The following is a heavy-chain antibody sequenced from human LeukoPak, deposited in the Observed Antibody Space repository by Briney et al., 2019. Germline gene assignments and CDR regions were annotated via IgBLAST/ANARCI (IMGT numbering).Heavy chain of an antibody. CDR2: VNPDDSRT. CDR3: ARPDYFASHD. Sequence: GESMKIYCMTLGYNFPKSWFGWVRQMPGKGMEWMAIVNPDDSRTKYSPSFQGQVTISADKSINTAYLQWSSLRASDTATHHCARPDYFASHDWGQGTLVTVSS. CDR1: GYNFPKSW. V-gene: IGHV5-51*01. J-gene: IGHJ4*02. D-gene: IGHD2/OR15-2a*01.